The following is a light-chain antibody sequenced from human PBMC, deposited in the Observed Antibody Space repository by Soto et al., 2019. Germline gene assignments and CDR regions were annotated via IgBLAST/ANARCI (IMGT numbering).Light chain of an antibody. CDR1: QGIGIY. CDR3: QRQNTFPPSFT. CDR2: GAS. V-gene: IGKV1-9*01. Sequence: DIQLTQSPSFLSASIGDRVTITCRASQGIGIYLAWYQQRPGKAPELLIYGASTLRPGGASRFSGSGSGTEFTLTISSLQPEDVATSFCQRQNTFPPSFTFGPGTQVEIK. J-gene: IGKJ3*01.